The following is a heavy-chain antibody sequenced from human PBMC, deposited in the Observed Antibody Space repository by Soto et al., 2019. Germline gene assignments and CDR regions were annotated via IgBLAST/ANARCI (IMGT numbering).Heavy chain of an antibody. CDR1: GFTFSSYG. J-gene: IGHJ6*03. D-gene: IGHD3-10*01. V-gene: IGHV3-33*01. CDR2: IWYDGSNK. Sequence: QVQLVESGGGVVQPGRSLRLSCAASGFTFSSYGMHWVRQASGKGLAWVAVIWYDGSNKYYADSVKGRFTISRDNSKNTLYLQMNSLRAEDTAVYYCARDGGSGSYTLYYYYYMDVWGKGTTVTVSS. CDR3: ARDGGSGSYTLYYYYYMDV.